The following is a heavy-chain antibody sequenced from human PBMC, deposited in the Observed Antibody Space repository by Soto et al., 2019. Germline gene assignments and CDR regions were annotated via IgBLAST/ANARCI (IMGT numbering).Heavy chain of an antibody. J-gene: IGHJ5*02. D-gene: IGHD6-13*01. CDR1: GFSLSTSGVG. Sequence: QITLKESGPTLVKPTQTLTLTCTFSGFSLSTSGVGVGWIRQPPGKALEWLALIYWDDYKRYSPSLKSRLTITKDTSKNQVVLTMTTMDPVDTATYYCAQSPRGLQHLPVTNRFDPWGQVTLVTVSP. V-gene: IGHV2-5*02. CDR2: IYWDDYK. CDR3: AQSPRGLQHLPVTNRFDP.